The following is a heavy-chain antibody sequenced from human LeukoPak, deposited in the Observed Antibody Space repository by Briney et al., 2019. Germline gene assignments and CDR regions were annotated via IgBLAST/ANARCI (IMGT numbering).Heavy chain of an antibody. CDR1: GFTFSSYA. D-gene: IGHD3-16*02. V-gene: IGHV3-23*01. CDR2: ISGSGGST. J-gene: IGHJ3*02. Sequence: GGSLRLSCAASGFTFSSYAMSWVRQAPGKGLEWVSAISGSGGSTYYADSVKGRFTISRDNSKNTLYLQMNSLRAEDTAVYYCARIMITFGGVIVLGAFDIWGQGTMVTVSS. CDR3: ARIMITFGGVIVLGAFDI.